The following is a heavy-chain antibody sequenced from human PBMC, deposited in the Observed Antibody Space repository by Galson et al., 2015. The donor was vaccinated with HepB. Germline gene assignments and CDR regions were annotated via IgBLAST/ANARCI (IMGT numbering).Heavy chain of an antibody. V-gene: IGHV3-7*03. D-gene: IGHD3-10*01. J-gene: IGHJ2*01. CDR3: ARERGGGYFDL. CDR2: IKQDGSEK. CDR1: GFTVSTFW. Sequence: SLRLSCAASGFTVSTFWMSWVRQAPGKGLEWVANIKQDGSEKYYVDSVKGRLTTSRDNAKNSLYLQMNSLRAEDTAVYYCARERGGGYFDLWGRGTLVTVSS.